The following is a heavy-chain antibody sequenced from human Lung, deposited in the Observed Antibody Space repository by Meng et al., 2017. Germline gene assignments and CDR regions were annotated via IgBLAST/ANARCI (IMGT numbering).Heavy chain of an antibody. CDR3: ARDEDISAAGKLFSDY. J-gene: IGHJ4*02. V-gene: IGHV1-2*06. Sequence: GRLWQVGAWVKKPGASVKVSCKASGSTFPDYWLHWVRRAPGQGLEWMGRINPKSGDTHYAQRFQGRVTMTGDTSISTAYMELSGLRSDDTAMYYCARDEDISAAGKLFSDYWGQGTLVTVSS. CDR1: GSTFPDYW. D-gene: IGHD6-13*01. CDR2: INPKSGDT.